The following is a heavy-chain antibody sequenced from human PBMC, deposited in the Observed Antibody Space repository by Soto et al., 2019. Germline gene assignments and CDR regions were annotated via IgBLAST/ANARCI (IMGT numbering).Heavy chain of an antibody. J-gene: IGHJ3*02. CDR3: ARQGDSRILRDALDM. CDR2: INTGNGDT. Sequence: QVQLVQSGAEVKQPGASVKVSCKSSGYTFTHYAMHWVRQAPRQGLEWLGWINTGNGDTGFSQKFQGRVSITMDTAASTTYGELSSLISEDTAVYYCARQGDSRILRDALDMWGQGTFVTVAS. CDR1: GYTFTHYA. D-gene: IGHD5-18*01. V-gene: IGHV1-3*04.